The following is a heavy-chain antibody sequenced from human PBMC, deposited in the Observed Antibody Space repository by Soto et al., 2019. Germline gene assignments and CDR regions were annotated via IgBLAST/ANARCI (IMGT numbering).Heavy chain of an antibody. CDR1: GGSITNYY. V-gene: IGHV4-59*08. CDR2: INYDGYS. D-gene: IGHD3-10*01. CDR3: ARLGFGTVHGLGDV. J-gene: IGHJ6*02. Sequence: QVQLQESGPVLVKPSETLSLTCTVSGGSITNYYCSWFRQPPGKGLEWIGYINYDGYSAYNLSLKRQVTLSLDSSKTYFPQRLESVTATDTAVYYCARLGFGTVHGLGDVWGQGTTVIVSS.